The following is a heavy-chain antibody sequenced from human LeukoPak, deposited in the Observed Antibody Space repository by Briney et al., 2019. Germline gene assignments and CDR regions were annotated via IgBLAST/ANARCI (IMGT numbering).Heavy chain of an antibody. CDR3: AGSAAHDPEDYYMDV. CDR1: GYTFTSYD. Sequence: ASVKVSCKASGYTFTSYDINWVRQATGQGLEWMGWMNPNSGNTGYAQKFQGRVTMTRNTSISTAYMELSSLRSEDTAVYYCAGSAAHDPEDYYMDVWGKGTTVTVSS. V-gene: IGHV1-8*01. CDR2: MNPNSGNT. J-gene: IGHJ6*03. D-gene: IGHD6-25*01.